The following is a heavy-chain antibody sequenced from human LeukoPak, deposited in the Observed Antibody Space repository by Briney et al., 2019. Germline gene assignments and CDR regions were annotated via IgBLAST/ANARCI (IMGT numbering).Heavy chain of an antibody. CDR2: IKSKTDGGTT. J-gene: IGHJ6*03. Sequence: GGSLRLSCAASGFTFSNAWMSWVRQAPGKGLEWVGRIKSKTDGGTTDYAAPVKGRFTISRDDSKNTLYLQMNSLKTEDTAVYYCTRGVVSLFYYYYYYMDVWGKGTTVTVSS. D-gene: IGHD2-15*01. V-gene: IGHV3-15*01. CDR1: GFTFSNAW. CDR3: TRGVVSLFYYYYYYMDV.